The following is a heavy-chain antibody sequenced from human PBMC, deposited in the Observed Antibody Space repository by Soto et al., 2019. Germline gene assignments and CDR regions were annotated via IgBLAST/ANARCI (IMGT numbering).Heavy chain of an antibody. CDR2: INPSGGTT. CDR1: GYTLTNYY. Sequence: ASVKVSCKASGYTLTNYYMHWVRQAPGQGLEWMGIINPSGGTTSYAQKFQGRITMTRDTSTSTVYMELSSLISEDTAVYYCARDHYGDYFFDYWGQGTLVTVSS. J-gene: IGHJ4*02. D-gene: IGHD4-17*01. CDR3: ARDHYGDYFFDY. V-gene: IGHV1-46*03.